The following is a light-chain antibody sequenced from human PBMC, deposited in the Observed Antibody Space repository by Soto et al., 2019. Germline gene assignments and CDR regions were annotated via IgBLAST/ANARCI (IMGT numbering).Light chain of an antibody. Sequence: EIVLTQSPATLSLSPGEIATLSCRASQRVSSYLAWYQQKPGQAPRLLIYDASNRATGIPARFSGSGSGTDFTLTISSLEPEDFAVYYCQQRSDSPPYTFGQGTKLEIK. CDR3: QQRSDSPPYT. J-gene: IGKJ2*01. CDR2: DAS. V-gene: IGKV3-11*01. CDR1: QRVSSY.